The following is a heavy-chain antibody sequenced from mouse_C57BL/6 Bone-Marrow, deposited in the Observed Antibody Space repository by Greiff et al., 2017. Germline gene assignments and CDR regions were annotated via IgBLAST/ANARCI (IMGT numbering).Heavy chain of an antibody. D-gene: IGHD2-4*01. CDR1: GYTFTSYW. Sequence: QVQLQQPGTELVKPGASVKLPCKASGYTFTSYWMHWVKQRPGQGLEWIGNINPSNGGTNYNEKFKSKATLTVDKSSSTAYMQLSSLTSEDSAVYYCARDRLYDYDPFAYWGQGTLVTVSA. CDR2: INPSNGGT. V-gene: IGHV1-53*01. CDR3: ARDRLYDYDPFAY. J-gene: IGHJ3*01.